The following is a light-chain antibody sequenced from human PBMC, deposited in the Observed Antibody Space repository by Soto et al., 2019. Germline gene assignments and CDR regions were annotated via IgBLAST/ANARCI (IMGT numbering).Light chain of an antibody. V-gene: IGKV3-11*01. CDR1: QSVSNY. Sequence: GCTIYPTTLPFPPGERAPLSCRAIQSVSNYLAWYQQKPGQAPRLLIYDASNRATGIPARFSGSGSGTDFTLTISSLEPEDFALYYCQQRSNWPPTWTSAQRGKVDI. CDR2: DAS. J-gene: IGKJ1*01. CDR3: QQRSNWPPTWT.